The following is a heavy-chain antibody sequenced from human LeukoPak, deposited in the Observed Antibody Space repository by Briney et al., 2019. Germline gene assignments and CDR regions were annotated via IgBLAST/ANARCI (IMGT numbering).Heavy chain of an antibody. CDR2: IYYSGST. V-gene: IGHV4-39*01. D-gene: IGHD3-10*01. J-gene: IGHJ4*02. CDR1: GGSISSSSYY. Sequence: SETLSLTCTVSGGSISSSSYYWGWIRQPPGKGLEWIGSIYYSGSTYYNPSLKSRVTISVDTSKNQFSLKLSSVTAADTAVYYCARQPMVRGVTALDYWGQGTLVTVSS. CDR3: ARQPMVRGVTALDY.